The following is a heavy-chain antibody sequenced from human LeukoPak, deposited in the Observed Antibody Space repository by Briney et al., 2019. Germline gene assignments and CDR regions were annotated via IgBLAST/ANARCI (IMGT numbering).Heavy chain of an antibody. D-gene: IGHD3-22*01. CDR1: GFTFSSYS. CDR2: ISSSSSYI. CDR3: ARSSAAVPLWD. J-gene: IGHJ4*02. V-gene: IGHV3-21*01. Sequence: GGSLRLSCAASGFTFSSYSMNWVRQAPGKGLEWVSSISSSSSYIYYADSVKGRFTNSRDNAKNSLYLQMNSLRAEDTAVYYCARSSAAVPLWDWGQGTLVTVSS.